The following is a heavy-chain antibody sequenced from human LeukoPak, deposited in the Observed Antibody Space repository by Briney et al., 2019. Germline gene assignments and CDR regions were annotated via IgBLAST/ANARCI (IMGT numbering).Heavy chain of an antibody. Sequence: PGGSLRLSCAACGFTFSSYAMLWVRQAPGEGLEWGAGRSTEGSNTYYGDAVKGRFTISRDNSKNPLYLQINSLRAEDTAVYYCAPADSSGWYTYFDYWGQGTLVTVSS. CDR2: RSTEGSNT. J-gene: IGHJ4*02. D-gene: IGHD6-19*01. CDR1: GFTFSSYA. V-gene: IGHV3-30-3*01. CDR3: APADSSGWYTYFDY.